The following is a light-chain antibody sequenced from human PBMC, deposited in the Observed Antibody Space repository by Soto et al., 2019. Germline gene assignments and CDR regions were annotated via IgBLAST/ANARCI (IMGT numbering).Light chain of an antibody. J-gene: IGLJ2*01. V-gene: IGLV2-14*01. Sequence: QSVLTQPASVSGSPGQSISFSCTGTGSDVGGYNYVSWYQQHPGKAPKVMIYDVSNRPSGVSNRFSGSKSGNTASLTISGLQAEDEADYYCSSYTSASTPLVF. CDR3: SSYTSASTPLV. CDR2: DVS. CDR1: GSDVGGYNY.